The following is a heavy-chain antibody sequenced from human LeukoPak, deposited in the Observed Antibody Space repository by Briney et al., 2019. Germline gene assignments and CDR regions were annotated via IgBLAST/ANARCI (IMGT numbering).Heavy chain of an antibody. D-gene: IGHD5-12*01. CDR2: IWYDGSNK. V-gene: IGHV3-30*02. CDR3: ARARWLRLYDAFDI. CDR1: GFTFSSYG. Sequence: GGSLRLSCAASGFTFSSYGMHWVRQAPGKGLEWVALIWYDGSNKYYADSVKGRFTISRDNSKNTLYLQMNSLRAEDTAVYYCARARWLRLYDAFDIWGQGTMVTVSS. J-gene: IGHJ3*02.